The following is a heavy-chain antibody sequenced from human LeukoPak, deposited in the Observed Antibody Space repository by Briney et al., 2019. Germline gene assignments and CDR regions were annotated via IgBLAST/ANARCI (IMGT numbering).Heavy chain of an antibody. Sequence: SQTLSLTCTVSGGSINSGSYWGWIRQPPGKGLEWIGSVYHSGSTHYNPSLKSRVSISVDTSKNQFSLRLTSLTAADTAVYYCASTLRTYYSDSSGYYPLDYWGQGTLVTVSS. J-gene: IGHJ4*02. D-gene: IGHD3-22*01. CDR2: VYHSGST. V-gene: IGHV4-38-2*02. CDR3: ASTLRTYYSDSSGYYPLDY. CDR1: GGSINSGSY.